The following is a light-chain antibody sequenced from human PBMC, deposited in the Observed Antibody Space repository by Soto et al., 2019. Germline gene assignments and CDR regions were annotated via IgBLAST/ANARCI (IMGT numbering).Light chain of an antibody. CDR3: GSYAGRHTVI. CDR1: SSDVGSYNP. J-gene: IGLJ2*01. CDR2: DDF. V-gene: IGLV2-23*01. Sequence: QSALTQPASVSGSPGQSIAISCTGTSSDVGSYNPVSWYQQHPGKVPKLMISDDFDRPSGVSKRFSGSKSGSTASLTISGLQAEDEADYYCGSYAGRHTVIFGGGTKLTVL.